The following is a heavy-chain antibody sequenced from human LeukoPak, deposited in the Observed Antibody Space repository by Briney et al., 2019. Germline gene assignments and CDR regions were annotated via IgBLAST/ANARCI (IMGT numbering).Heavy chain of an antibody. CDR2: IYGGGAI. V-gene: IGHV3-53*01. D-gene: IGHD1-14*01. J-gene: IGHJ4*02. Sequence: GGSLGLSCVASGFAVGSNYMSWVRQAPGKGLEWVSLIYGGGAIRYADSVKGRFTISRDSSKNTLFLQMNDLTVEDTARYYCARRPGNWGQGILVTVSS. CDR1: GFAVGSNY. CDR3: ARRPGN.